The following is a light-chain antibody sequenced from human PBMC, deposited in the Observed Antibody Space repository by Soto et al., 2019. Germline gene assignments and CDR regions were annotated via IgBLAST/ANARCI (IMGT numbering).Light chain of an antibody. Sequence: DIELTQSPATLSSSPGERATLSCRASQSVSRTFAWYHPKPGKAPRLLIYGASSRATSIPDRFVGSGSWTNFSTTTSSVEHEDAAAYYCRRYDNTYTRTFGRGTKVDIK. CDR3: RRYDNTYTRT. J-gene: IGKJ1*01. CDR2: GAS. CDR1: QSVSRTF. V-gene: IGKV3-20*01.